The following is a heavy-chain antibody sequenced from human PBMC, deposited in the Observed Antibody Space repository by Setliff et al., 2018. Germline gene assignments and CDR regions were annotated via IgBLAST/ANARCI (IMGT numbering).Heavy chain of an antibody. V-gene: IGHV4-59*01. CDR1: GASIRNFY. Sequence: SETLSLTCNVSGASIRNFYWTWIRQPPGKGLEWIEYVHLTGSTNYNPSLKSRVTMSVDVSKSQFSLRLSSVTAADTAVYYCARKVEQWLTPHFDYWGQGALVTVSS. J-gene: IGHJ4*02. CDR2: VHLTGST. CDR3: ARKVEQWLTPHFDY. D-gene: IGHD6-19*01.